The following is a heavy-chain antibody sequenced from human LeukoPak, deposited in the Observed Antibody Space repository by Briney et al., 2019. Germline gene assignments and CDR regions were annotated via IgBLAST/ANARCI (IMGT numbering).Heavy chain of an antibody. Sequence: ASVKVSCKASGYTFTDYHMRWVRQAPGQGGEWMGWIKPSNGDTNYAQDFQGRVNMTSDTSSNTAYMELSAQRSADAAEDSCARDFTGSTASRGVYWGQGTLVTVSS. V-gene: IGHV1-2*02. CDR2: IKPSNGDT. J-gene: IGHJ4*02. CDR3: ARDFTGSTASRGVY. CDR1: GYTFTDYH. D-gene: IGHD2-2*01.